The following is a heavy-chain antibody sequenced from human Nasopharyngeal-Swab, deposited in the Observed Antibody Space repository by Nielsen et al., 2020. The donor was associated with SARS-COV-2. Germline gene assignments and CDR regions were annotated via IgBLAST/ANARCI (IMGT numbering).Heavy chain of an antibody. CDR3: AGWITMIRGATFDI. D-gene: IGHD3-10*01. CDR2: IIPIFGTA. V-gene: IGHV1-69*13. Sequence: SVKVSCKASAGTFSSYAVSWARQAPGQGLEWMGGIIPIFGTANYAQKFQGRVTITADESTSTAFMELSSLRSEDTAVYYCAGWITMIRGATFDIWGQGTMVTVSS. J-gene: IGHJ3*02. CDR1: AGTFSSYA.